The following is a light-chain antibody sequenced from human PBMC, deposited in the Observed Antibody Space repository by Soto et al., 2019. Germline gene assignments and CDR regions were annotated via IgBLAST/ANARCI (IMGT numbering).Light chain of an antibody. CDR2: EVS. CDR3: CSYAGSNYV. J-gene: IGLJ1*01. V-gene: IGLV2-23*02. CDR1: SSDVGNYNL. Sequence: QAASVSGSPGQSITISCTGTSSDVGNYNLVSWCQHHPGKAPKLMIYEVSKRPSGVSNRFSGSKSGDTASLTISGLQAEDEADYYCCSYAGSNYVFGTGTKLTVL.